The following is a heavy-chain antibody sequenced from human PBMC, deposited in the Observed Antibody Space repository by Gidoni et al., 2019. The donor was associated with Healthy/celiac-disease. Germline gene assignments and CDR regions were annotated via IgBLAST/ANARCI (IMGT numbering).Heavy chain of an antibody. CDR3: ARDHRNDYIWGSYRYGDGMDV. CDR2: ISSSRRYL. V-gene: IGHV3-21*01. Sequence: EVQLVESGGGMAKPGRALRLYCAASRSTFTRYSTNCVRQAPGKGLEWVSAISSSRRYLYYAASGKGRFTISRDNAKNSLYLQMNSLRAEDTAVYYCARDHRNDYIWGSYRYGDGMDVWGQGTTVTVSS. D-gene: IGHD3-16*02. J-gene: IGHJ6*02. CDR1: RSTFTRYS.